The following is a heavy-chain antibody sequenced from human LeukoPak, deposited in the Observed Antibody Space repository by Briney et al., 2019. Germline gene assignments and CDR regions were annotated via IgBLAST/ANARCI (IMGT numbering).Heavy chain of an antibody. CDR2: IIPIFGTA. J-gene: IGHJ4*02. V-gene: IGHV1-69*01. D-gene: IGHD1-1*01. CDR3: ARVERQVDY. Sequence: IXXXXQAPGQGLEWMGGIIPIFGTANSAQKFQGRVTITADESTSTAYMELSSLRSEDTAVYYCARVERQVDYWGQGTLVTVSS.